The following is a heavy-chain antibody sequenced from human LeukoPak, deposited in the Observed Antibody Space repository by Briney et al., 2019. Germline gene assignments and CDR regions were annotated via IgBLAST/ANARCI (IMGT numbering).Heavy chain of an antibody. V-gene: IGHV5-51*01. Sequence: GESLKISCKAPGYSFANYWVGWVRQMPGKGLEWMGIIYPDDSNTRYSPSFQGQVTISADKSITTAYLQWSSLKASDTAMYYCARVLDLAAAGYNWFDPWGQGTLVTVSS. D-gene: IGHD6-13*01. CDR3: ARVLDLAAAGYNWFDP. CDR2: IYPDDSNT. J-gene: IGHJ5*02. CDR1: GYSFANYW.